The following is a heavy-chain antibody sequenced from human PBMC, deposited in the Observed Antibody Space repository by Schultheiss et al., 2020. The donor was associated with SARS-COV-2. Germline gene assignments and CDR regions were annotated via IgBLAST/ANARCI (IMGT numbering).Heavy chain of an antibody. CDR2: ISRSVSTI. V-gene: IGHV3-11*04. CDR1: GFTFSDYY. D-gene: IGHD3-3*01. CDR3: ARASTTYDFGAEGYYGMDV. Sequence: GGSLRLSCAASGFTFSDYYMNWIRQAPGKGLEWVSYISRSVSTIYYADSVKGRFTISRDNAKNSLYLQMNSLRAEDTAVYYCARASTTYDFGAEGYYGMDVWGQGTTVTVSS. J-gene: IGHJ6*02.